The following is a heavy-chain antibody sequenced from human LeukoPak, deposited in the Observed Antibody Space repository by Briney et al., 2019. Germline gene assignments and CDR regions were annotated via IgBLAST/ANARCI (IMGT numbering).Heavy chain of an antibody. J-gene: IGHJ3*02. CDR1: GYTLTELS. CDR3: ATIVVVKGPDAFDI. Sequence: GASVKVSCKVSGYTLTELSMHWVRQAPGKGLEWMGGFDPEDGETIYAQKFQGRVTMTEDTSTDTADMELSSLRSEDTAVYYCATIVVVKGPDAFDIWGQGTMVTVSS. V-gene: IGHV1-24*01. CDR2: FDPEDGET. D-gene: IGHD3-22*01.